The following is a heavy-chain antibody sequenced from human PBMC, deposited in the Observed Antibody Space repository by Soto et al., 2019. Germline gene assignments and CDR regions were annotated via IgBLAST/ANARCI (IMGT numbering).Heavy chain of an antibody. Sequence: QVQLVQSGAEVKKPGASVKVSCKASGYTFTSYGISWVRQAPGQGLEWMGWISAYNGNTNYAQKLRGRVTITTDTSTSTAYMELRSLRSDDTAVYYCARERGGYSGYDYGYNWFDPWGQGTLVTVSS. CDR2: ISAYNGNT. CDR1: GYTFTSYG. V-gene: IGHV1-18*01. D-gene: IGHD5-12*01. J-gene: IGHJ5*02. CDR3: ARERGGYSGYDYGYNWFDP.